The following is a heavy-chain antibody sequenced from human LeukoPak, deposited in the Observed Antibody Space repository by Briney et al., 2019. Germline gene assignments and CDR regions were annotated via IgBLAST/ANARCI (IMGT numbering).Heavy chain of an antibody. CDR1: GFTFSNYG. J-gene: IGHJ4*02. V-gene: IGHV3-30*03. CDR3: ATYLVAGGARTFDY. Sequence: GGSLRLSCATSGFTFSNYGMHWVRQAPGKGLEWVAVISYDGSNKYYADSVKGRFTISRDNSKNTLYVQMDSLRAEDTAVYYCATYLVAGGARTFDYWGQGTLVTVSS. CDR2: ISYDGSNK. D-gene: IGHD1-26*01.